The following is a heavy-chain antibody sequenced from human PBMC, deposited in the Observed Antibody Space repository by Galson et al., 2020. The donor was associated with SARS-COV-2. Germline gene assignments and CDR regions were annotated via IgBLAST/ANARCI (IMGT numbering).Heavy chain of an antibody. D-gene: IGHD5-18*01. V-gene: IGHV3-30*18. CDR3: AKGAAMDDS. J-gene: IGHJ4*02. CDR2: ISYDGSTK. Sequence: GGSLRLSCAASGFNLSRFGMHWVRQAPGQGLDWVGVISYDGSTKQYADSVKGRFTISRDDSKNTLYLRMNSVRGEDTAVYYCAKGAAMDDSWGQGTLVTVSS. CDR1: GFNLSRFG.